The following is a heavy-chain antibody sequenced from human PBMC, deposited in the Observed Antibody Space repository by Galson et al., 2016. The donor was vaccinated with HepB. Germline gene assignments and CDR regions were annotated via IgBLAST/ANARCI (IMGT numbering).Heavy chain of an antibody. CDR2: INRDSTYT. Sequence: SLRLSCAVSGLTFSDFYMSWIRQAPGKGLEWISYINRDSTYTNYADSVKGRFTISRDNAKNSLYLQMNNLSGEDTSVYFCARADGAGPAGFFDFWGQGTLVTVSS. D-gene: IGHD6-19*01. CDR1: GLTFSDFY. V-gene: IGHV3-11*06. CDR3: ARADGAGPAGFFDF. J-gene: IGHJ4*02.